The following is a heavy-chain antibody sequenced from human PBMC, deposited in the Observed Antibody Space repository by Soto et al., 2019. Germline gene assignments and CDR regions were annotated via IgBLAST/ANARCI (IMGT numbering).Heavy chain of an antibody. J-gene: IGHJ6*02. D-gene: IGHD6-6*01. CDR2: IYYSGST. V-gene: IGHV4-39*01. CDR1: GGSISSSSHY. CDR3: ARHASDFHYCGMDV. Sequence: QPQLQESGPGLVRPSETLSLTCTVSGGSISSSSHYWGWIRQSPGKGLEWIGSIYYSGSTYYNPSGESRGAMAVDTSKNQFSLRLRSVTAADTAVFYCARHASDFHYCGMDVWGQGTTVTVSS.